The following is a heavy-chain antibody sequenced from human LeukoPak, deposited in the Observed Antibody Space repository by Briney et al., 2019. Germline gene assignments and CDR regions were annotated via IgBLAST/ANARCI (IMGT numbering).Heavy chain of an antibody. V-gene: IGHV3-11*06. CDR1: GFTFSDYY. D-gene: IGHD3-9*01. J-gene: IGHJ4*02. CDR3: ARFGLRYFDWLPFDY. Sequence: RGSLRLSCAASGFTFSDYYMSWIRQAPGKGLEWVSYISSSSSYKNYADSVKGRFTISRDNAKNSLYLQMNSLRAEDTAVYYCARFGLRYFDWLPFDYWGQGTLVTVSS. CDR2: ISSSSSYK.